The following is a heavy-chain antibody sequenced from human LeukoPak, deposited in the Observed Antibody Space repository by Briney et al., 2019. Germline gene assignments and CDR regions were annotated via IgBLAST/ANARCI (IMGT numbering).Heavy chain of an antibody. D-gene: IGHD1-26*01. CDR2: IYYSGST. CDR1: GGSISSGDYY. Sequence: SQTLSLTCTVSGGSISSGDYYWSWIRQPPGKGLEWIGYIYYSGSTYYNPSLKSRVTISVDTSKNQFSLKLSSVTAADTAVYYCANGIVGATSSYYYCGMDVWGQGTTVTVSS. J-gene: IGHJ6*02. CDR3: ANGIVGATSSYYYCGMDV. V-gene: IGHV4-30-4*01.